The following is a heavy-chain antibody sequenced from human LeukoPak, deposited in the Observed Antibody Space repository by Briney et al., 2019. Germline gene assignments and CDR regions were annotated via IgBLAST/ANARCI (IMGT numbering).Heavy chain of an antibody. V-gene: IGHV4-59*01. CDR1: GGSISSYY. Sequence: SETLSLTCTVSGGSISSYYWSWIRQPPGKGLEWIGYIYYSGNTNYNPSLKSRVTVSIDTSKNQFSLKLSSVTAADTAIYYCARVGSGSFDYWGQGTLVTVSS. CDR3: ARVGSGSFDY. CDR2: IYYSGNT. J-gene: IGHJ4*02. D-gene: IGHD3-10*01.